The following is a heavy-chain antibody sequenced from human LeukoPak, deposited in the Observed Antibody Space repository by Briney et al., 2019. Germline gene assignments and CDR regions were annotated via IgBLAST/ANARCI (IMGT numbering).Heavy chain of an antibody. CDR2: INPNSGGT. D-gene: IGHD5-12*01. CDR3: ARDDIEGEVATELHAFDI. CDR1: GYTFTGYY. Sequence: ASVKVSCKASGYTFTGYYMHWVRQAPGQGLEWMGWINPNSGGTNYAQKFQGRVTMTRDTSISTAYMELSRLRSEDTAVYYCARDDIEGEVATELHAFDIWGQGTMVTVSS. J-gene: IGHJ3*02. V-gene: IGHV1-2*02.